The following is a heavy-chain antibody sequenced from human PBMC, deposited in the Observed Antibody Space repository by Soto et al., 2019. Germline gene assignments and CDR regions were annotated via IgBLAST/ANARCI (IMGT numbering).Heavy chain of an antibody. V-gene: IGHV1-69*02. J-gene: IGHJ4*02. CDR1: GGPFSTYT. CDR2: IIPILGVA. D-gene: IGHD3-16*01. Sequence: QVQLVQSGAEVKKPGSSVKVSCKASGGPFSTYTISWVRQAPGQGLEWMGRIIPILGVANYAQKFQGRVSLNADKSTTTAYMELSSLRSEDTAMYYCAKVRGGADAAGYYFDCWGQGTLVTVSS. CDR3: AKVRGGADAAGYYFDC.